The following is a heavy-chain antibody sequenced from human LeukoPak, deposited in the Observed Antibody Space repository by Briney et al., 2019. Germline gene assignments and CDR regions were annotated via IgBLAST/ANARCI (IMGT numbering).Heavy chain of an antibody. CDR1: GGSISSYY. D-gene: IGHD2-8*01. CDR2: IYYSGST. Sequence: SETLSLTCTVSGGSISSYYWSWIRQPPGKGLEWIGYIYYSGSTNYNPSLKSRVTISVDTSKNQFSLKLSSVTAADTAVYYCARAGAVSDYFDYWGLGTLVTVSS. V-gene: IGHV4-59*01. CDR3: ARAGAVSDYFDY. J-gene: IGHJ4*02.